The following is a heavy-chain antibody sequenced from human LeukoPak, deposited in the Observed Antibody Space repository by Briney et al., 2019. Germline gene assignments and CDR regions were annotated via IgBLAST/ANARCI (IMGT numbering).Heavy chain of an antibody. J-gene: IGHJ5*02. D-gene: IGHD2-15*01. Sequence: GGSLRLSCAASGFTFSDYYMTWIRQAPGRRLEWISYINGSSSDTKYADSVKGRFTISRDNAKNSVYLLMNSLRAEDTAVYYCARRGTTYCTVDSCHPSWFDPWGQGTLVTVSS. CDR2: INGSSSDT. CDR3: ARRGTTYCTVDSCHPSWFDP. V-gene: IGHV3-11*03. CDR1: GFTFSDYY.